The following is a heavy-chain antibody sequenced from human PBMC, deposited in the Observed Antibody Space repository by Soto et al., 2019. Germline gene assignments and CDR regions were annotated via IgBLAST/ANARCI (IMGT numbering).Heavy chain of an antibody. CDR3: ATRDTGRVY. V-gene: IGHV4-4*02. J-gene: IGHJ4*02. CDR2: SHQSGNT. D-gene: IGHD5-18*01. CDR1: GVSIGSHDW. Sequence: LETLSLTCAFSGVSIGSHDWLTWVRQPPGKGLEWIGESHQSGNTNYNSSLESRVTISLDKSKNHFSLQLSSVTVADTAVYYCATRDTGRVYWGQGTLVTVSS.